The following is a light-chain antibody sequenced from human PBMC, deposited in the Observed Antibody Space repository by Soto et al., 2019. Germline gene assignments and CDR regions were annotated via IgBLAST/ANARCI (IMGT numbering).Light chain of an antibody. J-gene: IGLJ1*01. V-gene: IGLV1-44*01. Sequence: QSVLTQPPSASWTTWQRVTISCSGSSSKIGSNTVNWYQQLPGTAPKLLIYSNNQRPSGVPDRFSGSKSGTSASLAISGLQSEDEADYYCAAWDDSLNGLYVFGTGTKVTVL. CDR2: SNN. CDR3: AAWDDSLNGLYV. CDR1: SSKIGSNT.